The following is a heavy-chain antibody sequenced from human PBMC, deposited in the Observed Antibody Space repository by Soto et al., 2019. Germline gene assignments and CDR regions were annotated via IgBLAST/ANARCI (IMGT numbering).Heavy chain of an antibody. Sequence: GESLKISCKGSGFTFTSYWIAWVRQMPGKGLEWMGIIYPGDSDSSYSPSFKGQVTISADKFINTAYLHWSSLKASGTAIYYCAKHEGYCSTTTCSNFDYWGQGTLVTVSS. CDR1: GFTFTSYW. CDR2: IYPGDSDS. V-gene: IGHV5-51*01. D-gene: IGHD2-2*01. CDR3: AKHEGYCSTTTCSNFDY. J-gene: IGHJ4*02.